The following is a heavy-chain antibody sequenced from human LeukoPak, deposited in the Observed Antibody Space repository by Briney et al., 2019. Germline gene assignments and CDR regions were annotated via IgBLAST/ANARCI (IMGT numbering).Heavy chain of an antibody. CDR1: GFPFSSYW. V-gene: IGHV3-7*01. CDR3: TILTGTTGFHY. CDR2: IKQDGSDK. J-gene: IGHJ4*02. D-gene: IGHD1-1*01. Sequence: GGPLRLSCAASGFPFSSYWMSWVRQAPGKGLEWVANIKQDGSDKYYVDSVKGRFTISRDNAKNSLYLQLSSLRADDTAVYYCTILTGTTGFHYWDQGTLVTVSS.